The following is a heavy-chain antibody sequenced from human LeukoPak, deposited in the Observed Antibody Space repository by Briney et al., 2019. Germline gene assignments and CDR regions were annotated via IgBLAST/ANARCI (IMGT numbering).Heavy chain of an antibody. V-gene: IGHV3-23*01. CDR2: IYENGGTT. CDR3: AKGPSDIVVSYYGMDV. J-gene: IGHJ6*02. CDR1: GFTFRSHA. D-gene: IGHD5-12*01. Sequence: GGSLRLSCVGSGFTFRSHAMSWVRQAPEKGLEFVSGIYENGGTTYYAASVKGRFTISRDNSKNTLYLQMNSLRAEDTAVYYCAKGPSDIVVSYYGMDVWGQGTTVTVSS.